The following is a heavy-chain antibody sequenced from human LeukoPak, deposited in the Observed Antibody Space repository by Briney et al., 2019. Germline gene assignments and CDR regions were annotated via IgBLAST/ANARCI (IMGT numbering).Heavy chain of an antibody. CDR3: ARGAAGTTPDYYYFGLDV. CDR1: GGTFSSYA. D-gene: IGHD1-7*01. J-gene: IGHJ6*02. Sequence: SVKVSCKASGGTFSSYAISWVRQAPGQGLEWMGGIIPIFGTANYAQKFQGRVTITTDESTSTAYMELSSLKASDTAMYYCARGAAGTTPDYYYFGLDVWGQGTTVRVSS. V-gene: IGHV1-69*05. CDR2: IIPIFGTA.